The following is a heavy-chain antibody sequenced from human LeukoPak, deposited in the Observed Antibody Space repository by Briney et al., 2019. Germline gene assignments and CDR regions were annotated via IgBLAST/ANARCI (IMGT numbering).Heavy chain of an antibody. CDR3: ARGGIVVVPAARIDY. CDR2: ISYDGSNK. Sequence: GGSLRLSCAASGFTFSSYAMHWVRQAPGKGLEWVAVISYDGSNKYYADSVKGRFTISRGNSKNTLYLQMSSLRAEDTAVYYCARGGIVVVPAARIDYWGQGTLVTVSS. D-gene: IGHD2-2*01. V-gene: IGHV3-30-3*01. CDR1: GFTFSSYA. J-gene: IGHJ4*02.